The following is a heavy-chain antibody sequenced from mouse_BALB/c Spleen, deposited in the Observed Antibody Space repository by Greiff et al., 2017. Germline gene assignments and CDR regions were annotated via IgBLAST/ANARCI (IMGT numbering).Heavy chain of an antibody. V-gene: IGHV1S56*01. J-gene: IGHJ4*01. CDR1: GYTFTSYY. CDR3: ATRNMDY. CDR2: IYPGDGST. Sequence: QVQLQQSGPELVKPGASVKMSCKASGYTFTSYYIHWVKQRPGQGLEWIGWIYPGDGSTKYNEKFKGKTTLTADKSSSTAYMLLSSLTSEDSAIYFCATRNMDYWGQGTSVTVSS.